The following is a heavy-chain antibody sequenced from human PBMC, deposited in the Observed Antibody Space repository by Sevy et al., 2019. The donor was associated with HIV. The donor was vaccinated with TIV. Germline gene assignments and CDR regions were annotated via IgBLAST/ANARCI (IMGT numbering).Heavy chain of an antibody. J-gene: IGHJ4*02. CDR3: AREVGGFNWRPYYFDS. CDR2: IKQDQSKK. Sequence: GGSLRLSCETSGFIFTDYWMSWVRQIPGKGLEWVATIKQDQSKKYYVDSVKGRFAISRDSAKKSVSLQMNGLRAEDTALYFCAREVGGFNWRPYYFDSWGQGTLVTVSS. CDR1: GFIFTDYW. V-gene: IGHV3-7*01. D-gene: IGHD3-3*01.